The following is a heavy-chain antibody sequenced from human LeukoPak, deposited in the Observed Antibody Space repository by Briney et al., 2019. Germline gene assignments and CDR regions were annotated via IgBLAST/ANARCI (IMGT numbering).Heavy chain of an antibody. CDR2: INAGNGNT. CDR3: ARNPPYYYGSGSYYGGFDY. D-gene: IGHD3-10*01. V-gene: IGHV1-3*01. Sequence: ASVKVSCKASGYTFTSYAMHWVRQAPGQRLEWMGWINAGNGNTKYSQKLQGRVTMTTDTSTSTAYMELRSLRSDDTAVYYCARNPPYYYGSGSYYGGFDYWGQGTLVTVSS. CDR1: GYTFTSYA. J-gene: IGHJ4*02.